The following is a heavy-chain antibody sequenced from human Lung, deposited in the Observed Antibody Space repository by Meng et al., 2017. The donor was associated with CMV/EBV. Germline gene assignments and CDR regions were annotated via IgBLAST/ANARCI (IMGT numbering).Heavy chain of an antibody. V-gene: IGHV3-30*01. CDR3: AKEFPNNAFDV. J-gene: IGHJ3*01. CDR2: ISYDGSNK. D-gene: IGHD2-21*01. Sequence: GGSLRLXCPASGFIFSDFAMHWVRQAPGKGLEWVAVISYDGSNKYYADSVKGRFTISRDNSKNTLYLQMNSLRPEDTAVYYCAKEFPNNAFDVWGRGTMVTVSS. CDR1: GFIFSDFA.